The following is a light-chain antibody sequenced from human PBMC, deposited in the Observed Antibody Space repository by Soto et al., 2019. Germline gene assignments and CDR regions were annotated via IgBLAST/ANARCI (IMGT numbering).Light chain of an antibody. CDR1: SSDIGVYNY. CDR3: SSYEGSNNLYV. V-gene: IGLV2-8*01. Sequence: QSALTQPPSASGSPGQSVTISCTGTSSDIGVYNYVSWYQQHPGKAPKLMLYEVSKRPSGVPDRFSGSKSGNTASLTVSGLQAEDEADYYCSSYEGSNNLYVSGTGTKLTVL. CDR2: EVS. J-gene: IGLJ1*01.